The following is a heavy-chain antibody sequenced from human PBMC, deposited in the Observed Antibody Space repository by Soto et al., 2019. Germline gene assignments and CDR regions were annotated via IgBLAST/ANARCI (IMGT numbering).Heavy chain of an antibody. CDR2: LKSKTDGGTT. V-gene: IGHV3-15*07. CDR1: GFTFSNAW. D-gene: IGHD2-2*02. Sequence: EVQLVKSGGGLVKPGGSLRLSCAASGFTFSNAWMNWVRQAPGKGLEWVGRLKSKTDGGTTDYAAPVKGRFTISRDDSENALYLQMNSLRSEDNAAYYCTTDLPPIVGVPAAIEVAYGMDVWCEGTTVTDSS. CDR3: TTDLPPIVGVPAAIEVAYGMDV. J-gene: IGHJ6*04.